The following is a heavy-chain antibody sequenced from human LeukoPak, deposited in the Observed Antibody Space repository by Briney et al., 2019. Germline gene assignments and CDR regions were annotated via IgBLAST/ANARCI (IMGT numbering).Heavy chain of an antibody. J-gene: IGHJ3*02. CDR2: NCHSGST. Sequence: SETLSLTCAVSGYSISSCYYWGWIRPPPGEGLELIGINCHSGSTYYNASLKSRVTISVDTSKNQFSLKLSSVTAADTAVYYCARRVDEAFDIWGQGTMVTVSS. CDR3: ARRVDEAFDI. CDR1: GYSISSCYY. V-gene: IGHV4-38-2*01. D-gene: IGHD2-15*01.